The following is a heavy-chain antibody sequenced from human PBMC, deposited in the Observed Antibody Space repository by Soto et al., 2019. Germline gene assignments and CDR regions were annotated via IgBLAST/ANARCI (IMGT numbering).Heavy chain of an antibody. CDR3: ARDVSNYGSGSYYMGNWFDP. J-gene: IGHJ5*02. D-gene: IGHD3-10*01. V-gene: IGHV4-4*07. Sequence: QVQLQESGPGLVKPSETLSLTCTVSGGSISSYYWSWIRQPAGKGLEWIGRIYTSGSTNYNPSLKSRVNMSVDTSKNQFSLKLSSVTAADTAVYYCARDVSNYGSGSYYMGNWFDPWGQGTLVTVSS. CDR1: GGSISSYY. CDR2: IYTSGST.